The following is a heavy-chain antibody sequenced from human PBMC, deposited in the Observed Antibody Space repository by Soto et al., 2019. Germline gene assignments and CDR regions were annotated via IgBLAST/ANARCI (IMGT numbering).Heavy chain of an antibody. J-gene: IGHJ4*02. CDR3: ASSLGYCSSTSCDGVSHFDY. D-gene: IGHD2-2*01. CDR1: GYTFSSHY. Sequence: ASVKVSCKASGYTFSSHYMHWVRQAPGQGLEWMGVINPSGGSTTYVQKFQGRVTMTRDTSTSTAYMELSSLRSEDTAVYYCASSLGYCSSTSCDGVSHFDYWGQGTLVTVSS. CDR2: INPSGGST. V-gene: IGHV1-46*01.